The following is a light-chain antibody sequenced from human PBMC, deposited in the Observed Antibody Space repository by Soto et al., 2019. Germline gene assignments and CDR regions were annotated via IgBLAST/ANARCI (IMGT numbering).Light chain of an antibody. V-gene: IGKV4-1*01. J-gene: IGKJ4*01. CDR3: QQYYSTLT. Sequence: DIVMTQSPDSLAVSLGERATIKCKSSQSVLFTSNNKNYLGWFQQKPRQPPKLLLSWASTRESGVPDRFSGSGSGTDFTLTISSLQAEDVAVYYCQQYYSTLTFGGGTKVDIK. CDR1: QSVLFTSNNKNY. CDR2: WAS.